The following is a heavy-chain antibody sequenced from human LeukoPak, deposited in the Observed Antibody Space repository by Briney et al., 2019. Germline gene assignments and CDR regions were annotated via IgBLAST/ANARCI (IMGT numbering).Heavy chain of an antibody. V-gene: IGHV3-11*01. CDR2: VSSSGSTI. J-gene: IGHJ4*02. Sequence: GGSLRLSCAASGFTFSDYYMSWIRQAAGKGVEWASYVSSSGSTIFFADSVKGRFPISRDNAKNSLYLQMNSLRAEDPAVYYCARDSPIVGAPLGYWGQGTLVTVSS. D-gene: IGHD2-21*01. CDR1: GFTFSDYY. CDR3: ARDSPIVGAPLGY.